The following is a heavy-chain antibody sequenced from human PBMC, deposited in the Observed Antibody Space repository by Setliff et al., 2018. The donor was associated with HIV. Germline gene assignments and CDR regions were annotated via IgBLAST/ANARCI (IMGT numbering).Heavy chain of an antibody. Sequence: SETLSLTCTVSGGSISSGSYYWSWIRQPAGKGLEWIGRIYTSGSTKYNPSLKSRVTISVDTSKNQFSLKLSSVTAADTAVYYCARGATREFIVGATIFDYWGQGTLVTVSS. D-gene: IGHD1-26*01. CDR2: IYTSGST. V-gene: IGHV4-61*02. CDR3: ARGATREFIVGATIFDY. J-gene: IGHJ4*02. CDR1: GGSISSGSYY.